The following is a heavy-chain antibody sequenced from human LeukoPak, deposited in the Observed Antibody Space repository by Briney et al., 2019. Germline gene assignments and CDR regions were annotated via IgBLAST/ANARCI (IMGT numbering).Heavy chain of an antibody. CDR2: IYYSGST. V-gene: IGHV4-59*11. J-gene: IGHJ5*02. Sequence: PSETLSLTCTVSGGSISSHYWSWIRQPPGKGLEWIGYIYYSGSTNYNPSLKSRVTMSVDTSKNRFSLKLSSVTAADTAVYYCARMREWFDPWGQGTLVTVSS. CDR1: GGSISSHY. D-gene: IGHD1-26*01. CDR3: ARMREWFDP.